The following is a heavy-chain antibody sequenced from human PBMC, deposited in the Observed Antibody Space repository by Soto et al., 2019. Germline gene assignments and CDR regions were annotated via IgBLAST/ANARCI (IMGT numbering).Heavy chain of an antibody. CDR1: GGSLSSDY. CDR3: ARGGGYYDDAFEI. V-gene: IGHV4-59*01. Sequence: QVQLQESGPGLVNASETLSLTCSISGGSLSSDYWSWIRQPPGKGLEWIGYIYYSGSTNYNPSLKSRVTMSVDTSKNQFSLKLRSLTAADTAVFYCARGGGYYDDAFEIWGQGTMVTVSS. CDR2: IYYSGST. J-gene: IGHJ3*02. D-gene: IGHD3-22*01.